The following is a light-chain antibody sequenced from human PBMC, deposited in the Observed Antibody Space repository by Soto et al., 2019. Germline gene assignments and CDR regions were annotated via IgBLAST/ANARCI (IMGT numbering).Light chain of an antibody. CDR3: QQRSNWLT. V-gene: IGKV3-15*01. CDR2: GAS. CDR1: HSVNSH. Sequence: MTQSPATLSVSPGERVTLSCRTSHSVNSHVAWYQQKPGQAPRLLLYGASTRATGIPVRFSGSGFGTEFTLTISSLQSEDFAVYYCQQRSNWLTFGGGTKVDIK. J-gene: IGKJ4*01.